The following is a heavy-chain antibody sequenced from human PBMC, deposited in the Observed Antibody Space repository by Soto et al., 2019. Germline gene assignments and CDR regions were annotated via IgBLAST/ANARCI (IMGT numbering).Heavy chain of an antibody. J-gene: IGHJ4*02. CDR1: GFTFSAYY. Sequence: QVQLVESGGGLVKLGGSLSLSCAASGFTFSAYYLSWIRKAPGKGLEGVSYISSSGSTIYYADSVKGRFTISRDNAKNSLYLQMNSLRAEDTAVYYCARDHETSSSWSDWGQGTLVTVSS. CDR3: ARDHETSSSWSD. CDR2: ISSSGSTI. V-gene: IGHV3-11*01. D-gene: IGHD6-13*01.